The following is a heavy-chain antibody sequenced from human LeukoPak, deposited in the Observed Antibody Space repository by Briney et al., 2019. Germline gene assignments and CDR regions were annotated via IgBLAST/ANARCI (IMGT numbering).Heavy chain of an antibody. CDR3: VRDGYSTAWGYYSDS. J-gene: IGHJ4*02. V-gene: IGHV4-4*07. CDR2: IDSSGGT. D-gene: IGHD4-11*01. Sequence: SETLSLTYTVSGASISNYQWSWIRQTAGKRLEWIGHIDSSGGTYYNPSLKSGVTMSVDTSKNQVFVKLTSVTAADTAVYYCVRDGYSTAWGYYSDSWGQGILVTVSS. CDR1: GASISNYQ.